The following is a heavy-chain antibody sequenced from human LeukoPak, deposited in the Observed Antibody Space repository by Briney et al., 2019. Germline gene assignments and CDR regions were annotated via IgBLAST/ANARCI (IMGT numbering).Heavy chain of an antibody. D-gene: IGHD4-17*01. Sequence: GGSLRLSCTASGFTLSSYEMSWIRQAPGKGLEWVSSIDYSGGSTYYADSVKGRFTISRDNAKNSLYLQMNSLRAEDTAVYYCAGRGVYGDADYWGQGTLVTVSS. CDR1: GFTLSSYE. CDR2: IDYSGGST. CDR3: AGRGVYGDADY. V-gene: IGHV3-23*01. J-gene: IGHJ4*02.